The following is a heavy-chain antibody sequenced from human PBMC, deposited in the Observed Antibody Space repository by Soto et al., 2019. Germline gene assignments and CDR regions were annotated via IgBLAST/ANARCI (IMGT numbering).Heavy chain of an antibody. CDR3: TRTPYCSSTSCYTAWFDP. D-gene: IGHD2-2*02. CDR1: GFTFGDYA. J-gene: IGHJ5*02. CDR2: IRSKAYGGTT. Sequence: GGSLRLSCTASGFTFGDYAMSWFRQAPGKGLEWVGFIRSKAYGGTTEYAASVKGRFTISRDDSKSIAYLQMNSLKTEDTAVYYCTRTPYCSSTSCYTAWFDPWGQGTLVTVSS. V-gene: IGHV3-49*03.